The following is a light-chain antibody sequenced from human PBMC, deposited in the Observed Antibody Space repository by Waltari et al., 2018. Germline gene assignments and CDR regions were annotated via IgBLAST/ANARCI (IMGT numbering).Light chain of an antibody. J-gene: IGKJ1*01. CDR3: QQSSSFPWT. Sequence: EIVLTQSPAFRSVTLQEKVTITCQASQSIGSNLHWYQQKPDQSPKLFIKYASQSISGVPSRFSGSGSGTDFTLTINSLEAEDAATYYCQQSSSFPWTFGQGTKVEIK. CDR2: YAS. V-gene: IGKV6-21*02. CDR1: QSIGSN.